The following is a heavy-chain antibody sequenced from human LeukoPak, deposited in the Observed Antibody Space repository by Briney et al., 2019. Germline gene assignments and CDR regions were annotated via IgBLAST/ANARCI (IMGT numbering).Heavy chain of an antibody. CDR1: GYTFTSYA. J-gene: IGHJ4*02. D-gene: IGHD1-26*01. Sequence: ASVKVSCKASGYTFTSYAMHWVRQAPGQRLEWMGWINAGNGNTKYSQKFQGRVTMTRDTSTSTVYMELSSLRSEDTAVYYCARGNSLWELLPRGYFDYWGQGTLVTVSS. CDR2: INAGNGNT. V-gene: IGHV1-3*01. CDR3: ARGNSLWELLPRGYFDY.